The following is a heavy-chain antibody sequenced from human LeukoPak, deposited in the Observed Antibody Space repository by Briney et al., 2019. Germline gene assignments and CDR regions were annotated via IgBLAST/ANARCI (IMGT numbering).Heavy chain of an antibody. CDR1: GGSFSGYY. CDR3: ARGLGYAAVAGQIDY. D-gene: IGHD6-19*01. Sequence: PSETLSLTCAVYGGSFSGYYWSWIRQPPGKGLEWIGEINHSGSTNYNPSLKSRVTISVDTSKNQFSLKLSSVTAADTTVYYCARGLGYAAVAGQIDYWGQGTLVTVSS. V-gene: IGHV4-34*01. J-gene: IGHJ4*02. CDR2: INHSGST.